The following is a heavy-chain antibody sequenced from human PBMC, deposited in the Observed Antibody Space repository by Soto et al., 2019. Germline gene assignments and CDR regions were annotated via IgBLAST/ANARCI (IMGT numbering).Heavy chain of an antibody. V-gene: IGHV3-23*01. CDR2: ISGSGGST. D-gene: IGHD3-3*01. CDR3: AKARPRCVLRFLEWPGGFDP. Sequence: LRRSCAASGFTFRSYAMSWVRQAPGKGLEWVSAISGSGGSTYYADSVKGRFTISRDNSKNTLYLQMNSLRAEDTAVYYCAKARPRCVLRFLEWPGGFDPWGQGNLVTVS. J-gene: IGHJ5*02. CDR1: GFTFRSYA.